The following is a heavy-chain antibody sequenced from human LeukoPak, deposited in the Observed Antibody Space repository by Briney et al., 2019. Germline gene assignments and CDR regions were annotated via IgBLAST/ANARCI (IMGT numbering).Heavy chain of an antibody. CDR3: AREYSSSSGKTFDI. Sequence: PPETLSLTCTVSGGSISSYYWNWIRQPPGKGLEWIGYIYYSGTTNYNPSLKSRVTISVDTSKNQFSLKLSSVTAADTAVYYCAREYSSSSGKTFDIWGQGTMVTVSS. D-gene: IGHD6-6*01. V-gene: IGHV4-59*12. J-gene: IGHJ3*02. CDR2: IYYSGTT. CDR1: GGSISSYY.